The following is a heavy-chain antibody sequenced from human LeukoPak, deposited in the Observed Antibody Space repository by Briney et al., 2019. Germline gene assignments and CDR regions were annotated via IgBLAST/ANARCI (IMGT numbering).Heavy chain of an antibody. Sequence: SVKVSCKASGGTFSSYAISWVRQAPGQGLEWMGGIIPIFGTANYAQKFQDRVTISTDESTSTAYMELSSLRSEDTAVYYCALSGGLRYCSSTTCPRPFDYWGQGTLVTVSS. CDR3: ALSGGLRYCSSTTCPRPFDY. V-gene: IGHV1-69*05. J-gene: IGHJ4*02. CDR2: IIPIFGTA. D-gene: IGHD2-2*01. CDR1: GGTFSSYA.